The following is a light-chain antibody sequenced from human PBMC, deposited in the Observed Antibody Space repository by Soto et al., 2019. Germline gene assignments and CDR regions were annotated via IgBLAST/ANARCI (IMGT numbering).Light chain of an antibody. Sequence: EIIMTQSPATLSVSPGERATLSCRASQSVSSNLAWYRQRPGQAPRLLIYGTSTRATGIPDRLRGSGSGTEFTLTSSSLQSEDFAVYYCQRYDSWPFLFTFDPATKVDLK. J-gene: IGKJ3*01. CDR1: QSVSSN. V-gene: IGKV3-15*01. CDR3: QRYDSWPFLFT. CDR2: GTS.